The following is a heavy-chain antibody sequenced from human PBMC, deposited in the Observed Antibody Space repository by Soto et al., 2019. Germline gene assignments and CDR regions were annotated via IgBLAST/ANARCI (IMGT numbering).Heavy chain of an antibody. CDR1: GGTFSSYT. D-gene: IGHD6-6*01. V-gene: IGHV1-18*01. J-gene: IGHJ5*02. Sequence: ASVKVSCKASGGTFSSYTISWVRQAPGQGLEWMGWISAYNGNTNYAQKLQGRVTMTTDTSTSTAYMELRSLRSDDTAVYYCAREEYSSSEYWFDPWGQGTLVTVSS. CDR3: AREEYSSSEYWFDP. CDR2: ISAYNGNT.